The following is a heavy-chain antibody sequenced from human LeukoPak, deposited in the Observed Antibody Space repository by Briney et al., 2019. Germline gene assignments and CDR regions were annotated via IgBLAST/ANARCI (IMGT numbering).Heavy chain of an antibody. CDR2: INPNSGGT. Sequence: ASVKVSCKASGYTFTDYYMHWVRQAPGQGLEWMGWINPNSGGTNSAQRFQGRVTMARDTSISTAYMELSSVTAADTAVYYCATGGYLTLFDYWGQGTLVTVSS. CDR1: GYTFTDYY. D-gene: IGHD3-16*01. CDR3: ATGGYLTLFDY. J-gene: IGHJ4*02. V-gene: IGHV1-2*02.